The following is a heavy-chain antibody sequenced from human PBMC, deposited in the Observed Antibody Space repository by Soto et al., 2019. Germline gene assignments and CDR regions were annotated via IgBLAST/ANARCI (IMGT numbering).Heavy chain of an antibody. CDR1: GFTFSSYW. D-gene: IGHD6-13*01. CDR2: IKQDGSEK. CDR3: ARGSARIAAAGNWFDP. J-gene: IGHJ5*02. V-gene: IGHV3-7*01. Sequence: QSGGSLRLSCAASGFTFSSYWMSWVRQAPGKGLEWVANIKQDGSEKYYVDSVKGRFTISRDNAKNSLYLQMNSLRAEDTAVYYCARGSARIAAAGNWFDPWGQGTLVTVSS.